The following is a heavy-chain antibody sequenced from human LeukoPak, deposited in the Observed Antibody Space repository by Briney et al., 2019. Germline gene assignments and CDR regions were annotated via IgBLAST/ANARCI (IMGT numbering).Heavy chain of an antibody. CDR3: ARRYYYGSGSYYVDY. V-gene: IGHV3-20*04. CDR2: INWNGGST. D-gene: IGHD3-10*01. CDR1: GFTFDDYG. Sequence: GGSLRLSCAASGFTFDDYGMSWVRQAPGKGLEWVSGINWNGGSTGYADSVKGRFPISRDNAKNSLYLHMNSRRAEDTALYYCARRYYYGSGSYYVDYWGPGTLVTVSS. J-gene: IGHJ4*02.